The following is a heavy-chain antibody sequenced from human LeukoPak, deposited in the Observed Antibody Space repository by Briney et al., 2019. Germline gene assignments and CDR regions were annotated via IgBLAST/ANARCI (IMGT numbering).Heavy chain of an antibody. D-gene: IGHD6-13*01. Sequence: SETLSLTCTVSGGSISSYYWSWIRQPPGKGLEWIGYIYYSGSTFYNPSLKSRVTISVDTSKNQFSLTLSSVTAADTALYYCARQVLGSSSWYWFDPWGQGTLVTVSS. J-gene: IGHJ5*02. CDR3: ARQVLGSSSWYWFDP. CDR1: GGSISSYY. CDR2: IYYSGST. V-gene: IGHV4-59*08.